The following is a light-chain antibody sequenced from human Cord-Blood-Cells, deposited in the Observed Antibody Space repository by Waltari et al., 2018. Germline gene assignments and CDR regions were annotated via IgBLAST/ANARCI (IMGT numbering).Light chain of an antibody. CDR3: QQRSNWPT. CDR2: DAS. CDR1: QSVSSY. Sequence: EIVLTQSPANLSLSPGESATLSCRASQSVSSYLAWYQQKPGQAPRLLIYDASNRATGIPARFSGSVSGTDFTLTISSLEPEDFAVYYCQQRSNWPTFGQGTKVEIK. J-gene: IGKJ1*01. V-gene: IGKV3-11*01.